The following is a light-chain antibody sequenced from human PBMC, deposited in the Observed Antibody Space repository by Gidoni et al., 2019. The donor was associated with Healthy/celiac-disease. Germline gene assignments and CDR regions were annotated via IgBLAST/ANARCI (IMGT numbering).Light chain of an antibody. CDR3: YSYAGSSTYVV. CDR2: EGS. J-gene: IGLJ2*01. V-gene: IGLV2-23*01. Sequence: QSALTQPASVSGSPGQSITISCTGTSSDVGGYNLVPWYQQHPGKAPKLMIYEGSKRPSGVSNRFSGSKSGNTASLTISGLQAEDEADYYCYSYAGSSTYVVFGGGTKLTVL. CDR1: SSDVGGYNL.